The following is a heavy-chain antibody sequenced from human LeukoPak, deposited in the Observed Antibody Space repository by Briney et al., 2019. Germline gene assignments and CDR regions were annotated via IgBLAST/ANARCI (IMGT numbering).Heavy chain of an antibody. V-gene: IGHV5-10-1*01. Sequence: GESLKISCKGSGYNFTTYWINWVRQMPGKGLEWMGRIDPSDSYTNYSPSFQGHVTISADKSISTAYLQWSSLKASDTAMYYCARRAIGDRVGWFDPWGQGTLVTVSS. J-gene: IGHJ5*02. CDR3: ARRAIGDRVGWFDP. CDR1: GYNFTTYW. CDR2: IDPSDSYT. D-gene: IGHD4-17*01.